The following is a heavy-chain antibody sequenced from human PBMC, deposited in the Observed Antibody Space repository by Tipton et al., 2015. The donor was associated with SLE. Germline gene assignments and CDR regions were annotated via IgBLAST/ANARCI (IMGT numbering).Heavy chain of an antibody. CDR1: GFTFSSYA. D-gene: IGHD1-26*01. Sequence: QVQLVQSGGGVVQPGRSLRLSCAASGFTFSSYAMHWVRQAPGKGLEWVAVISYDGSNKYYADSVKGRFTISRDNSKNTLYLQMNSLRAEDTAVYYCARGGEATGWVDYWGQGTLVTVSS. CDR3: ARGGEATGWVDY. J-gene: IGHJ4*02. V-gene: IGHV3-30*04. CDR2: ISYDGSNK.